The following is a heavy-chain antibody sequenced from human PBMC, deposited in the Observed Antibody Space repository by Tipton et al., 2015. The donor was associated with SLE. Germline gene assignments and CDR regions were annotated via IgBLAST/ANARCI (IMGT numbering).Heavy chain of an antibody. V-gene: IGHV4-61*02. CDR3: ASPHRPEYFSPGWYVAFDI. Sequence: TLSLTCTVSGGSISSGSYYWSWIRQSAGEGLEWIGRIYTRGSTNYNLSLKGRVAISLDTSKNQISLRRTSVTAADTAVYYCASPHRPEYFSPGWYVAFDIWGQGTLVTVSS. CDR2: IYTRGST. J-gene: IGHJ3*02. CDR1: GGSISSGSYY. D-gene: IGHD6-19*01.